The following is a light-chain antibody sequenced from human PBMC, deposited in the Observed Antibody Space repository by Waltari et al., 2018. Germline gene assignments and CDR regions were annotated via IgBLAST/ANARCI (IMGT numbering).Light chain of an antibody. Sequence: QSALTQPASVSGSPGQSITISCTGTTSDVGTYNYVSWYQQHPGKVPKLMVYEVSSRPSGVSYRFSGSKSGNTASLTIFGLQAEDEADYYCSSYTRRSYWVFGGGTQLTVL. CDR2: EVS. J-gene: IGLJ3*02. CDR3: SSYTRRSYWV. V-gene: IGLV2-14*01. CDR1: TSDVGTYNY.